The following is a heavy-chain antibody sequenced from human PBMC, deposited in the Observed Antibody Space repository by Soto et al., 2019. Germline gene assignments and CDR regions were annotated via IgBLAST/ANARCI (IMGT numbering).Heavy chain of an antibody. J-gene: IGHJ6*03. CDR3: ARDDVDILTGRIYDMDV. V-gene: IGHV3-7*01. Sequence: RGSLRLSCAASGFTFSSYWMSWVRQAPGKGLEWEATIKQDGSEKYYVDSVKGRFTISRDNAKNSLYLQMNSLRAEDSAVYDCARDDVDILTGRIYDMDVWGKGTTVTVSS. CDR1: GFTFSSYW. CDR2: IKQDGSEK. D-gene: IGHD3-9*01.